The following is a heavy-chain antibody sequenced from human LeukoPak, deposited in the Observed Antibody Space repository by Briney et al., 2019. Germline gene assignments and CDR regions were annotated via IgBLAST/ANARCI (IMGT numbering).Heavy chain of an antibody. J-gene: IGHJ4*02. Sequence: GGSLRLSCAASGFTFDDYAMHWVRQAPGKGLEWVSGISWNSGSIGYADSVKGRFTISRDNAKNSLYLQMNSLRAEDTAVYYCAAGAGGANFDYWGQGTLVTVSS. D-gene: IGHD1-26*01. CDR3: AAGAGGANFDY. CDR2: ISWNSGSI. V-gene: IGHV3-9*01. CDR1: GFTFDDYA.